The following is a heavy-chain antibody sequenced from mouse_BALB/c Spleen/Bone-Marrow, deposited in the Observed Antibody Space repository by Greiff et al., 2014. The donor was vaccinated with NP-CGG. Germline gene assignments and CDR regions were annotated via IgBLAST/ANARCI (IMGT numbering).Heavy chain of an antibody. J-gene: IGHJ4*01. CDR1: GFTFSDYY. D-gene: IGHD2-1*01. Sequence: EVQLEESGGGLVQPGWSLKLSCATSGFTFSDYYMYWVRQTPEKRLEWVAYISNGGGSTYYPDTVKGRFTISRDNAKDTLYLQMSRLKSENTAMYYCARHLYGNYGAMDYWGQGTSLTVSS. V-gene: IGHV5-12*02. CDR2: ISNGGGST. CDR3: ARHLYGNYGAMDY.